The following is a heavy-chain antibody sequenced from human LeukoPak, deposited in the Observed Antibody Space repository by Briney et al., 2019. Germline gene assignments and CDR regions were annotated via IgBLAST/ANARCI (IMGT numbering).Heavy chain of an antibody. V-gene: IGHV4-34*01. CDR2: INHSGST. CDR1: GGPFSGYY. D-gene: IGHD1-14*01. J-gene: IGHJ4*02. Sequence: SETLSLTCAVYGGPFSGYYWSWIRQPPGKGLEWIGEINHSGSTNYNPSLKSRVTISVDTSKNQFSLKLSSVTAADTAVYYCARGPRHHFNYWGQGTLVTVSS. CDR3: ARGPRHHFNY.